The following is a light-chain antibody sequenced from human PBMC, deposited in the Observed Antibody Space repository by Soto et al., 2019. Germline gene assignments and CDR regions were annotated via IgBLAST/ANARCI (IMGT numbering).Light chain of an antibody. CDR3: QQSYRSPYT. J-gene: IGKJ2*01. CDR1: QSISIY. Sequence: IQMTQSPSSLSASVGDSVTVTCRASQSISIYLNWYQQKPGKAPTLLIYGASSLQSGVPSRFTGGGSRTDFTLTISSLQPEDFATYYCQQSYRSPYTFGQGTKLEIK. V-gene: IGKV1-39*01. CDR2: GAS.